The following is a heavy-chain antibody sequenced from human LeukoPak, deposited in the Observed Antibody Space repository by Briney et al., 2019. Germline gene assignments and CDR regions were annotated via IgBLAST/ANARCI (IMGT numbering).Heavy chain of an antibody. CDR2: INPNSGGT. V-gene: IGHV1-2*02. J-gene: IGHJ5*02. CDR3: ARAPRSITMVRGATNWFDP. CDR1: GYTFTGYY. Sequence: GASVKVSCKASGYTFTGYYMHWVRQAPGQGLEWMGWINPNSGGTNYAQKFQGRVTMTRDTSISTAYMELSRLRPDDTAVYHCARAPRSITMVRGATNWFDPWGQGTLVTVSS. D-gene: IGHD3-10*01.